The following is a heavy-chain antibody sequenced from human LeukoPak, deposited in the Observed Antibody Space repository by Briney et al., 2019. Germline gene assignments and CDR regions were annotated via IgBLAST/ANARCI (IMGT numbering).Heavy chain of an antibody. D-gene: IGHD3-22*01. V-gene: IGHV3-74*01. CDR3: TRDSDSSRYTIDY. CDR1: GFTFSNYW. J-gene: IGHJ4*02. Sequence: PGGSLRLSCAASGFTFSNYWMDWVRQAPGRGLVWVSRINSDGSSTSHADSVKGRFTISRDHAKNTLYLQMNSLRAEDTAVYYCTRDSDSSRYTIDYWGQGALVTVSS. CDR2: INSDGSST.